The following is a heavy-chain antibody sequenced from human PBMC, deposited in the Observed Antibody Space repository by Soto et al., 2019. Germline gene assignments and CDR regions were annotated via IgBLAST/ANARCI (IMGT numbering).Heavy chain of an antibody. Sequence: QVQLVQSGAEVKKPGASVKVSCKASGHTLINYYMHWVRQAPGQGLDWLGKIDPSGNGTSYAERFQGRITLTSDTSTNTVYVELSSLRSEDTAIYYCAINYYDSSAYPYWGQGTVVTVSS. CDR3: AINYYDSSAYPY. V-gene: IGHV1-46*01. CDR1: GHTLINYY. D-gene: IGHD3-22*01. J-gene: IGHJ4*02. CDR2: IDPSGNGT.